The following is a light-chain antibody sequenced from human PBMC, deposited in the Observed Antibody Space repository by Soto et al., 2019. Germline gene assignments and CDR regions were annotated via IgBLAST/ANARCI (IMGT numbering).Light chain of an antibody. CDR3: QQYNNWPPFT. CDR1: QSVSSN. V-gene: IGKV3-15*01. CDR2: GAS. J-gene: IGKJ3*01. Sequence: EIVMTQSPATLSVSPGERATLSCRASQSVSSNLAWYQQKPGQAPRLLIYGASTRATGIPARFSGSGSGTEFSLTISSLQSEDFAVYLCQQYNNWPPFTFGPGTRVDIK.